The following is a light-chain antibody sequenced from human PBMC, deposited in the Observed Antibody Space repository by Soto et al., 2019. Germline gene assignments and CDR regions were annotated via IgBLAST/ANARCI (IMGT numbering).Light chain of an antibody. V-gene: IGKV3-20*01. CDR2: GAS. CDR3: QQYGSSPRAPAFT. J-gene: IGKJ3*01. Sequence: EIVLTQSPATLSLSPGERATLSCRASQSVNSYLAWYQQKPGQAPRLLIYGASSRATGIPDRFSGSGSGTDFTLTISRLEPEDFAVYYCQQYGSSPRAPAFTFGPGTKVDIK. CDR1: QSVNSY.